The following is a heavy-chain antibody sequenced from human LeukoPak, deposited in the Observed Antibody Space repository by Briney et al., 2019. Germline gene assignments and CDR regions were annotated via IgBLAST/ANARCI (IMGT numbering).Heavy chain of an antibody. J-gene: IGHJ4*02. CDR3: TRATTPAAGIDY. Sequence: ASVNVSCKASGYTFTSYGVSWVRQAPGQGLEWMGWISTYTGDTNYAQKLQGRLTMTTDTSASTAFMELRSLTSDDTAVYYCTRATTPAAGIDYWGQGTLVTVSS. D-gene: IGHD6-13*01. CDR1: GYTFTSYG. CDR2: ISTYTGDT. V-gene: IGHV1-18*01.